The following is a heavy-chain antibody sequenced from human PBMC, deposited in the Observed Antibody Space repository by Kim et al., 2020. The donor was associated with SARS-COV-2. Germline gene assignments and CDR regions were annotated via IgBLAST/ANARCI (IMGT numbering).Heavy chain of an antibody. CDR3: ARDLSPAGYTCNY. V-gene: IGHV3-33*01. J-gene: IGHJ4*02. Sequence: GGSLRLSCAASGFTFSSYGMHWVRQAPGKGLEWVAVIWYDGSNKYYADSVKGRFTISRDNSKNTLYLQMNSLRAEDTAVYYCARDLSPAGYTCNYWGQGTLVTVSS. CDR2: IWYDGSNK. CDR1: GFTFSSYG. D-gene: IGHD5-12*01.